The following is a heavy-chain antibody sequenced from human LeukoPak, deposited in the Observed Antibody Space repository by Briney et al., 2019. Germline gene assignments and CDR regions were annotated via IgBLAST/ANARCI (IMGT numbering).Heavy chain of an antibody. D-gene: IGHD4-17*01. CDR1: GYTFTSYD. J-gene: IGHJ4*02. CDR2: ISGYNGNT. CDR3: ARGHGGDYHFDY. V-gene: IGHV1-18*01. Sequence: ASVKVSCKASGYTFTSYDINWVRQATGQGLEWMGWISGYNGNTNSAQKLQGRVTMTTDTSTSTAYMELRSLRSDDTAVYFCARGHGGDYHFDYWGQGTLVTVSS.